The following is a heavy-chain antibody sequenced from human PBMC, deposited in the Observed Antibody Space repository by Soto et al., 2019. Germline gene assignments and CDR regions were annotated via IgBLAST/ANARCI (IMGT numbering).Heavy chain of an antibody. CDR1: GFTFTNYW. CDR2: IKEDGSEK. CDR3: AKGRRIMTRLCAMDV. Sequence: EVQLVESGGGLVQPGGSLRLSCAASGFTFTNYWMSWVRQAPGKGLEWVANIKEDGSEKYYVDSVKGRFTISRDNAKNSLYLQMTSLRADDSAVYYCAKGRRIMTRLCAMDVWGQGTTVTVSS. J-gene: IGHJ6*02. V-gene: IGHV3-7*03. D-gene: IGHD3-16*01.